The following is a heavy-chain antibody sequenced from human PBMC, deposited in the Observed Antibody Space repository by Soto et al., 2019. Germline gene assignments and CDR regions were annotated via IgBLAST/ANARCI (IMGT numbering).Heavy chain of an antibody. D-gene: IGHD3-3*01. Sequence: ASVKVSCKASGYTFTGYYMRWVRQAPGQGLEWMGWINPNSGGTNYAQKFQGRVTMTRDTSISTAYMELSRLRSDDTAVYYCARIGVSGFNFDYWGQGTLVTVSS. CDR3: ARIGVSGFNFDY. V-gene: IGHV1-2*02. CDR2: INPNSGGT. J-gene: IGHJ4*02. CDR1: GYTFTGYY.